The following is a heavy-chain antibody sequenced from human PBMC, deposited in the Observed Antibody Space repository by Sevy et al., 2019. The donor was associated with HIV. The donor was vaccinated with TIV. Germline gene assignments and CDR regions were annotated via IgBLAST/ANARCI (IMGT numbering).Heavy chain of an antibody. V-gene: IGHV3-48*01. D-gene: IGHD6-19*01. CDR1: GFTFSSYS. CDR2: ISSSSSTI. J-gene: IGHJ6*02. CDR3: ARVRGRWLAGNGMDV. Sequence: GGSLRLSCAASGFTFSSYSMNWVRQAPGKGLEWVSYISSSSSTIYYADSVKGRLTISRDNAKNSLYLQMNSLRAEDTAVYYCARVRGRWLAGNGMDVWGQGTTVTVSS.